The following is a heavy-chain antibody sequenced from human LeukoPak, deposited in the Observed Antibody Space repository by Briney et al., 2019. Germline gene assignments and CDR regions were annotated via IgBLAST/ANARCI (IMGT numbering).Heavy chain of an antibody. J-gene: IGHJ4*02. Sequence: PSETLSLTCTVSGGSISSYYWNWIRQPPGKGLEWVGNIFYSGSTNYHPSLKSRVTMSVDTSENQFSLKLTSVTAADTAVYFCARMGSSGYYPYYFDYWGQGTLVTVSS. CDR1: GGSISSYY. V-gene: IGHV4-59*08. CDR3: ARMGSSGYYPYYFDY. D-gene: IGHD3-22*01. CDR2: IFYSGST.